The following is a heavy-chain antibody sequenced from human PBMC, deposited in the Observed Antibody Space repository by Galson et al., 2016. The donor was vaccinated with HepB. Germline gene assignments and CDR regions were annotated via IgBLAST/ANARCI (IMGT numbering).Heavy chain of an antibody. V-gene: IGHV1-69*01. Sequence: IFGTANYAQKFQGRVTITADESTSTAYMELSSLRSEDTAVYYCARGRGYSYDYYYYMDVWGKGTTVTVSS. D-gene: IGHD5-18*01. CDR2: IFGTA. J-gene: IGHJ6*03. CDR3: ARGRGYSYDYYYYMDV.